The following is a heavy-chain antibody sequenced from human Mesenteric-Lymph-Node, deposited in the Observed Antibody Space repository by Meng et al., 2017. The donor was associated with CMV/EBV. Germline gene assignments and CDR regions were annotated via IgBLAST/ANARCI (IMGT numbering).Heavy chain of an antibody. CDR1: GFTLSDYV. Sequence: GESLKISCAASGFTLSDYVMTWVRQAPGKGLEWVSTISGGGSGTYYTDSVKGRFTISTDYSKNTLYLQMNSLRVEDTAIYYCAGADNWNYLDSWGRGTLVTVSS. D-gene: IGHD1-7*01. CDR2: ISGGGSGT. CDR3: AGADNWNYLDS. J-gene: IGHJ5*02. V-gene: IGHV3-23*01.